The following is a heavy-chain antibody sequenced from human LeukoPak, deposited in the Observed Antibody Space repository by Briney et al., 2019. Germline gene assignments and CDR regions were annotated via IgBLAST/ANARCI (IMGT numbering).Heavy chain of an antibody. CDR3: ARGYYGSGSHCCHMNV. V-gene: IGHV4-34*01. Sequence: PSETLSLTCAVYVGSFSGYYWSWIRQPPGKGLEWIGEINHSGSTNYNSSLKSRVTISVDTSKNQFSLKLSSVTAADTAVYYCARGYYGSGSHCCHMNVWGKGTTITVS. CDR1: VGSFSGYY. J-gene: IGHJ6*03. D-gene: IGHD3-10*01. CDR2: INHSGST.